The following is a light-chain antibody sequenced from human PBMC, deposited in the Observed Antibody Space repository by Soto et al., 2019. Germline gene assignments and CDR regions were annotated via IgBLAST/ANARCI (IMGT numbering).Light chain of an antibody. J-gene: IGKJ1*01. CDR3: QQYGSSPTT. Sequence: EVVLTQSPGTLSLSPGERATLSCRASRNINGNYLGWYQLKRGQAPRLLIYGTSNRATGIPDRFSGSGSGTDFTLTISRLEPEDFAVYYCQQYGSSPTTFGQGTKVDI. V-gene: IGKV3-20*01. CDR1: RNINGNY. CDR2: GTS.